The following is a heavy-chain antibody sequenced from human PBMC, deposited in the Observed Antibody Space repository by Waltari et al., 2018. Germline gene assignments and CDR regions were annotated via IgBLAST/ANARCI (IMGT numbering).Heavy chain of an antibody. CDR2: INHSGSI. Sequence: QVQLQQWGAGLLKPSETLSLTCAVYGGSFSGYYWSWIRQPPGKGLEWIGEINHSGSINYNPYLKCRVTISVDTSKNQFSLKLSSVTAADTAVYYCARGDIVVVGNWFDPWGQGTLVTVSS. V-gene: IGHV4-34*01. CDR1: GGSFSGYY. D-gene: IGHD2-21*01. J-gene: IGHJ5*02. CDR3: ARGDIVVVGNWFDP.